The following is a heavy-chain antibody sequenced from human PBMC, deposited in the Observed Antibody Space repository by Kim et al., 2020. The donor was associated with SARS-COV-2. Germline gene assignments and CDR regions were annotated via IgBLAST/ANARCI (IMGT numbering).Heavy chain of an antibody. Sequence: SVKGQFTITIDNSKTKLYLQMNRLRAEDTAVYYCAKEEYYYDSSGYAFDYWGQGTLVTVSS. D-gene: IGHD3-22*01. CDR3: AKEEYYYDSSGYAFDY. V-gene: IGHV3-33*06. J-gene: IGHJ4*02.